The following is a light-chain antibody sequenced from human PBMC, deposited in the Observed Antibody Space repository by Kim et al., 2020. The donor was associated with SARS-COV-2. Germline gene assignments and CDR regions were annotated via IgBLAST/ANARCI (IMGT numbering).Light chain of an antibody. V-gene: IGLV7-46*01. CDR3: LLSYSGLVF. Sequence: PGGTVTLSCASHTGAVTSGHHPSWFERKPGQAPRTLIYDSTHKHSWAPARFSGSLLGGNAALTLSGAQPEDEADYYCLLSYSGLVFFGGGTQLTDL. CDR1: TGAVTSGHH. J-gene: IGLJ2*01. CDR2: DST.